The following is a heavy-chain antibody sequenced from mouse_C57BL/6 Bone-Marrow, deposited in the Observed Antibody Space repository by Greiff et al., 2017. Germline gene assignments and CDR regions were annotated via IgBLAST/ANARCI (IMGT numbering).Heavy chain of an antibody. CDR1: GFTFSSYA. CDR3: TRVLYYYGSSSSCFAY. J-gene: IGHJ3*01. V-gene: IGHV5-9-1*02. D-gene: IGHD1-1*01. Sequence: EVQLVEPGEGLVKPGGSLKLSCAASGFTFSSYAMSWVRQTPEKRLEWVAYISSGGDYIYYADTVKGRFTISRDNARNTLYLQMSSLKSEDTAMYSCTRVLYYYGSSSSCFAYWGQGTLVTVSA. CDR2: ISSGGDYI.